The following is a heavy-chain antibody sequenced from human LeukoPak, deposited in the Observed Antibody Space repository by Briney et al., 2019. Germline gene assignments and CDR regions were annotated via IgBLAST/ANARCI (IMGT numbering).Heavy chain of an antibody. CDR3: AIGNSSVFDY. D-gene: IGHD5-18*01. CDR2: INPNSGGT. Sequence: GASVKVSCKASGYTFTGYFIHWVRQAPGQGLEWMGRINPNSGGTNSAQKFQGRVTMTRDTSISTAYMELSRLRSDDTAVYYCAIGNSSVFDYWGPGTLVTVSS. V-gene: IGHV1-2*06. CDR1: GYTFTGYF. J-gene: IGHJ4*02.